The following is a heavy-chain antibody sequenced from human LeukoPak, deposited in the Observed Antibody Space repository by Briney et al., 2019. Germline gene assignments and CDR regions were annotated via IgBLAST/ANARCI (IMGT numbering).Heavy chain of an antibody. CDR1: GGSFSAYY. V-gene: IGHV4-34*01. D-gene: IGHD5-18*01. CDR2: INHSGST. J-gene: IGHJ6*03. Sequence: SETLSLTCAVYGGSFSAYYWSWIRQPPGEGLEWIGEINHSGSTYYNPSLKSRVTISVDTSKNQFSLKLSSVTAADTAVYYCARGKSGYSYGTNYYYYYYYMDVWGKGTTVTVSS. CDR3: ARGKSGYSYGTNYYYYYYYMDV.